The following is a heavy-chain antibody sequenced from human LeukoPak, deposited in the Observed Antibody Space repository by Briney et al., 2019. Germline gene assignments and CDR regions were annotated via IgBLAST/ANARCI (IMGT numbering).Heavy chain of an antibody. CDR2: IYPADSDI. D-gene: IGHD2-15*01. CDR3: ARQEYCSGGSCYTWFDP. J-gene: IGHJ5*02. V-gene: IGHV5-51*01. Sequence: GESLKISCKGSGNSINNYWIGWVRQMPGKGLEWMGIIYPADSDIRYSPSFQGQVTISADKSISTAYLQWSSLKASDTAMYYCARQEYCSGGSCYTWFDPWGQGTLVTVSS. CDR1: GNSINNYW.